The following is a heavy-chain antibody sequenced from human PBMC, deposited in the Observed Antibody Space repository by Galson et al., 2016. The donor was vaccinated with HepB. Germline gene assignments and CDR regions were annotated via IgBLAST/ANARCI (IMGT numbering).Heavy chain of an antibody. CDR3: ARGGEDTSMPYY. V-gene: IGHV5-51*01. J-gene: IGHJ4*02. Sequence: QSGAEVKKPGESLKISCKVSGYSFIRYWIGWVRQMPGKGLESMGIIWPGDSDTRYSPSFQGQVSISADKSISTVYLQWSSLKASDTAMYYCARGGEDTSMPYYWGQGTLVTVSS. CDR2: IWPGDSDT. D-gene: IGHD2-2*01. CDR1: GYSFIRYW.